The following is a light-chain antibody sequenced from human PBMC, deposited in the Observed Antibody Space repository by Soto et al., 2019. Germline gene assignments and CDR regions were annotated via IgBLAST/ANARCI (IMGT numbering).Light chain of an antibody. J-gene: IGKJ1*01. V-gene: IGKV3-11*01. CDR1: QSVSNF. Sequence: IVLIQYPATLSLSRREREDVSCRASQSVSNFLAWYQHKPGQAPRLLIYDASIRAAGVPARFSGSGSGTDFCLTISSLEPEDFAIYYCQQRSIWPPWTFGQGTKVDI. CDR2: DAS. CDR3: QQRSIWPPWT.